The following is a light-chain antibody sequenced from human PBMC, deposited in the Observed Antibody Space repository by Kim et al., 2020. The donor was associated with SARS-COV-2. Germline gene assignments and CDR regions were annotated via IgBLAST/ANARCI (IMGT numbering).Light chain of an antibody. J-gene: IGKJ2*01. CDR3: QQYNIGPPYT. Sequence: EIVMTQSPATLSLSPGERATLSCRASQSVSSNLAWYQQKPGQTPRLLIYGASTRATGIPARFSGSGSGREFTLTISSLQSEEFAVYYCQQYNIGPPYTFGQGTKLE. CDR1: QSVSSN. CDR2: GAS. V-gene: IGKV3-15*01.